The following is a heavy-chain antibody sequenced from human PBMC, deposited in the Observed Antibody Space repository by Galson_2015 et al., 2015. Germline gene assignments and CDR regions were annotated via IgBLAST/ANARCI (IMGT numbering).Heavy chain of an antibody. CDR3: ARWSGTYYDY. V-gene: IGHV1-46*01. Sequence: GYTFTSNYLHWVRQAPGQGLEWMGIINPSGGSTSYAQKFQGRVTMTRDTSTTTVYMELSSLRSDDTAVYYCARWSGTYYDYWGQGTLVTVSS. J-gene: IGHJ4*02. CDR2: INPSGGST. D-gene: IGHD3-3*01. CDR1: GYTFTSNY.